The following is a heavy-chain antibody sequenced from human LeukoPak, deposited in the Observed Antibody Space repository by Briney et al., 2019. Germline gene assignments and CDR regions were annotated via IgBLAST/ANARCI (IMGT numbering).Heavy chain of an antibody. CDR3: ATPIRDRYCSGGSCYSPFDF. D-gene: IGHD2-15*01. CDR2: LNAGGGST. J-gene: IGHJ4*02. Sequence: GGSLRLSCAASGFTFRNYAMSWVRQAPGKGLEWVSALNAGGGSTHYAESVKGRFTISRDNSKNTLYLQMNSLGVEDTAVYYCATPIRDRYCSGGSCYSPFDFWGQGTLVTVSS. V-gene: IGHV3-23*01. CDR1: GFTFRNYA.